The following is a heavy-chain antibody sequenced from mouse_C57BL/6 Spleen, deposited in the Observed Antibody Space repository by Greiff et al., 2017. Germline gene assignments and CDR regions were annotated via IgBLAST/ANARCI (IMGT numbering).Heavy chain of an antibody. CDR3: ARHYSNYYAMDY. CDR1: GYTFTSYW. V-gene: IGHV1-64*01. CDR2: IHPNSGST. Sequence: QVQLQQPGAELVKPGASVTLSCKASGYTFTSYWMHWVKQRPGQGLEWIGMIHPNSGSTNYNEKFKSKATLTVDKSSSTAYMQLSSLTSECSAVYYCARHYSNYYAMDYGGDGTSVTVSS. J-gene: IGHJ4*01. D-gene: IGHD2-5*01.